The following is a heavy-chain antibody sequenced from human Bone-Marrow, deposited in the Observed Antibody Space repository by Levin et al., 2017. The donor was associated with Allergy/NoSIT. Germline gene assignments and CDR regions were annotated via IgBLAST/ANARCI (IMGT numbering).Heavy chain of an antibody. CDR2: IYGSGIT. D-gene: IGHD3-16*01. CDR1: GGPISSGTYY. J-gene: IGHJ5*02. CDR3: ARRYVVSKGNWFEP. V-gene: IGHV4-31*03. Sequence: SQTLSLTCTVSGGPISSGTYYWTWIRQLPGKGLEWIGYIYGSGITYYNPSLKSRVIFSIVTSKNHSSLKLPSVPAADTAVHYCARRYVVSKGNWFEPWGQGSLVTVSS.